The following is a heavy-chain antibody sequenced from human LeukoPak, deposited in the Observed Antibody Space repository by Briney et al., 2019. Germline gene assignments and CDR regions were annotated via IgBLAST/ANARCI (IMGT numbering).Heavy chain of an antibody. CDR1: GFTFSDCY. V-gene: IGHV3-11*01. CDR2: ISSSGSTI. Sequence: GGSLRLSCAASGFTFSDCYMSWIRQAPGKGLEWVSYISSSGSTIYYADSVKGRFTISRDNAKNSLYLQMNSLRAEDTAVYYCARVPADYYYYYGMDVWGQGTTVTVSS. J-gene: IGHJ6*02. CDR3: ARVPADYYYYYGMDV.